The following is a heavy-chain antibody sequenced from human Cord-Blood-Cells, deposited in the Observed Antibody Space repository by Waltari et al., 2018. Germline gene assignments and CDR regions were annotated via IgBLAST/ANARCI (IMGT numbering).Heavy chain of an antibody. CDR3: ASRLIYGDYVGPDY. J-gene: IGHJ4*02. Sequence: QLQLQESGPGLVKPSETLSLTCHGSGCSSSNSSYYWGWSRQPPGKGLEWIGSIYYRGSTYYTPSLKSRVTISVDASKNPFSLKLSSVTAADTAVYYCASRLIYGDYVGPDYWGQGTLVTVSS. CDR2: IYYRGST. V-gene: IGHV4-39*01. CDR1: GCSSSNSSYY. D-gene: IGHD4-17*01.